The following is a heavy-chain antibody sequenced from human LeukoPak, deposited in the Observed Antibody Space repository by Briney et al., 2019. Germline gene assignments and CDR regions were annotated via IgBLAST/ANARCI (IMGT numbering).Heavy chain of an antibody. Sequence: GASVKVSCKASGYTFTSYGIGWVRQAPGQGLEWMGWISAYNGNTNYAQKLQGRVTMTTDTSTSTAYMELRSLRSDDTAVYYCARQEVTAIYYYYYYYMDVWGKGTTVTVSS. J-gene: IGHJ6*03. D-gene: IGHD2-21*02. V-gene: IGHV1-18*01. CDR1: GYTFTSYG. CDR2: ISAYNGNT. CDR3: ARQEVTAIYYYYYYYMDV.